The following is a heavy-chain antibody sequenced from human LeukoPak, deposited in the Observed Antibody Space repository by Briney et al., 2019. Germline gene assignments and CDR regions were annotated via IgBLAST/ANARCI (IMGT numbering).Heavy chain of an antibody. CDR2: IIPIFVTA. D-gene: IGHD6-6*01. CDR3: ARAQGGSSQDWFDP. J-gene: IGHJ5*02. CDR1: GGTFSSYA. Sequence: GASVKVSCKASGGTFSSYAISWVRQAPGQGLEWMGGIIPIFVTANYAQKFQGRVTITTDESTSTAYMELSSLRSEDTAVYYCARAQGGSSQDWFDPWGQGTLVTVSS. V-gene: IGHV1-69*05.